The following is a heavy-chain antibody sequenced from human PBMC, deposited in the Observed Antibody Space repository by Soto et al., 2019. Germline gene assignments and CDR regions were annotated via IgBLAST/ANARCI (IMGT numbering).Heavy chain of an antibody. V-gene: IGHV3-30*18. CDR1: GFTFSSYG. J-gene: IGHJ4*02. CDR2: ISYDGSNK. D-gene: IGHD2-15*01. CDR3: AKEGYCSGGSCYAFDY. Sequence: QVQLVESGGGVVQPGRSLRLSCAASGFTFSSYGMHWVRQAPGKGLEWVAVISYDGSNKYYADSVKGRFTISRDNSKSMLYLQMNSLRAEGTAVYYCAKEGYCSGGSCYAFDYWGQGTLVTVSS.